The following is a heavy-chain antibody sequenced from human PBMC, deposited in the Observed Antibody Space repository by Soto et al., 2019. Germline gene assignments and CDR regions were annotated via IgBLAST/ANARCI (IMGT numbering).Heavy chain of an antibody. D-gene: IGHD1-1*01. CDR1: GFTFSSYG. J-gene: IGHJ6*02. Sequence: GGSLRLSCAASGFTFSSYGMHWVRQAPGKGLEWVAVISYDGSNKYYADSVKGRFTISRDNSKNTLYLQMNSLGAEDTAVYYCAKDVGPYNWMDYYYGMDVWGQGTTVTVSS. CDR2: ISYDGSNK. V-gene: IGHV3-30*18. CDR3: AKDVGPYNWMDYYYGMDV.